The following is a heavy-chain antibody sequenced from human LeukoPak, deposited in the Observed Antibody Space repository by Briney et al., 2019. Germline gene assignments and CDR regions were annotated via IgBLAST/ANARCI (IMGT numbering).Heavy chain of an antibody. CDR2: IYYSGST. Sequence: SETLSLTCAVSGGSISSGGYSWSWIRQPPGKGLEWIGYIYYSGSTYYNPSLESRVTISVDTSKNQFSLKLSSVTAADTAVYYCARRSSSWYGNWFDPWGQGTLVTVSS. CDR3: ARRSSSWYGNWFDP. J-gene: IGHJ5*02. CDR1: GGSISSGGYS. V-gene: IGHV4-30-4*07. D-gene: IGHD6-13*01.